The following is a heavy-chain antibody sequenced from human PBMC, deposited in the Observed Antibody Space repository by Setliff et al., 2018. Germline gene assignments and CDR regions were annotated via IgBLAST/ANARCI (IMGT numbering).Heavy chain of an antibody. CDR3: ERRQLGTTENY. CDR1: GGSFTGTTYY. Sequence: NPSETLSLTCTVSGGSFTGTTYYWGWIRQSPGKGLEWIGTIINSGSTYYNPSLKSRVTMSVDTSKSQLSLKLSSVTAADTAVYYCERRQLGTTENYWGPGALVTVSS. V-gene: IGHV4-39*01. D-gene: IGHD2-2*01. CDR2: IINSGST. J-gene: IGHJ4*02.